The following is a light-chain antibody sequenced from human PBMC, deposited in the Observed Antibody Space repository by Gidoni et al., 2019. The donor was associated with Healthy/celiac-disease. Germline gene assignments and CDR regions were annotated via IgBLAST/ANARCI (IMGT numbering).Light chain of an antibody. J-gene: IGKJ1*01. CDR1: QSVLYSSNNKNY. Sequence: DIVMTQSPDSLAVSLGERATINCKSSQSVLYSSNNKNYLAWYKQKPRQPPKLLIYWASTRESGVPDRFSGSGSGTDFTLTISSLQAEDVAVYYCQQYYSTPRTFGQGTKVEIK. V-gene: IGKV4-1*01. CDR2: WAS. CDR3: QQYYSTPRT.